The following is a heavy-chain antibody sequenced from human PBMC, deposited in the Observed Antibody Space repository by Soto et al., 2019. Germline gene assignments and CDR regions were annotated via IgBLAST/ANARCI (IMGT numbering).Heavy chain of an antibody. CDR1: GFTFSSYT. CDR2: ISYTSSYI. Sequence: EVQLVESGGGLVQPGGSLKLSCAASGFTFSSYTMIWVRQASGKGLEWISYISYTSSYIYYADSVRGHFTISRDNVKHSLYLNMCRLRPAETAVYFCQRDYSGSERFFAYHFANWGLGTLFTVYS. CDR3: QRDYSGSERFFAYHFAN. J-gene: IGHJ4*02. V-gene: IGHV3-48*01. D-gene: IGHD3-10*01.